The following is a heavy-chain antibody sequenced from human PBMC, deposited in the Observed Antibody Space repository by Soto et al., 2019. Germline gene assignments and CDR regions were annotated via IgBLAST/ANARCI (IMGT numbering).Heavy chain of an antibody. CDR2: ISSTTNYI. Sequence: EVQLVESGGGLVKPGGSLRLSCAASGFTFTRYSMNWVRQAPGKGLEWVSSISSTTNYIYYGACMKGRFTISRDNAKNSLYLEMNSLRAEDTAVYYCARESEDLTSNFDYWGQGTLVTVSS. CDR3: ARESEDLTSNFDY. V-gene: IGHV3-21*06. CDR1: GFTFTRYS. J-gene: IGHJ4*02.